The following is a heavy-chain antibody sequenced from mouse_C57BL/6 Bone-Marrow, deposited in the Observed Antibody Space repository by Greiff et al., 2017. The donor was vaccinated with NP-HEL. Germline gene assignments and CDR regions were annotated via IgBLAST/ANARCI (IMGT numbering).Heavy chain of an antibody. J-gene: IGHJ3*01. D-gene: IGHD2-4*01. Sequence: QVQLQQSGPGLVAPSQCLSITCTVSGFSLTSYGVSWVRQPPGKGLEWLGVIWGDGSTHYHSALISRLSISKDNSKSQVVLKLNSLQTDDTATYYCAKETRGLRRDFAYWGQGTLVTVSA. V-gene: IGHV2-3*01. CDR3: AKETRGLRRDFAY. CDR2: IWGDGST. CDR1: GFSLTSYG.